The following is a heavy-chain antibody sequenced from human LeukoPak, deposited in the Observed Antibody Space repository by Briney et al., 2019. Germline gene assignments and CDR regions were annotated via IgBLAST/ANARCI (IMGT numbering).Heavy chain of an antibody. Sequence: GGSLRLSCAASGFTVTSYGMHWVRQAPGKGLEWVAVIWYDGSKKYYADSVKGRFTISRDDSKNTLYLQMISLRAEDTAVYYCARGGYDLWSGYRIDFWGQGTLVTVSS. CDR3: ARGGYDLWSGYRIDF. V-gene: IGHV3-33*01. CDR2: IWYDGSKK. J-gene: IGHJ4*02. CDR1: GFTVTSYG. D-gene: IGHD3-3*01.